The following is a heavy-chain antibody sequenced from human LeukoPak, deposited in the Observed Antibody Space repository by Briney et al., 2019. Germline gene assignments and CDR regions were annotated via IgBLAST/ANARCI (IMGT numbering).Heavy chain of an antibody. CDR3: AKVGYCSGGSCYRKSAFFDY. CDR2: IYYSGST. CDR1: GGSISSSSYY. V-gene: IGHV4-39*01. D-gene: IGHD2-15*01. Sequence: PSETLSLTCTVSGGSISSSSYYWGWIRQPPGKGLEWIGSIYYSGSTYYNPSLKSRVTISVDTSKNQFSLKLSSVTAADTAVYYCAKVGYCSGGSCYRKSAFFDYWGQGTLVTVSS. J-gene: IGHJ4*02.